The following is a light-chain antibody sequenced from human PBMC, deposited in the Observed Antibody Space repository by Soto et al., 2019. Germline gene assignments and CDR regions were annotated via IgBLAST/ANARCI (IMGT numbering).Light chain of an antibody. CDR3: SSFVGAPVI. Sequence: QLVLTQPPSASGSPGQSVTIPCAGTSTDVGEYNYVSWHQQHPGKVPKLIIFEVNKRPSGVPDRFSGSKSGDTASLTVSGLQAEDEADYYCSSFVGAPVIFGGGTKVTVL. J-gene: IGLJ2*01. CDR1: STDVGEYNY. V-gene: IGLV2-8*01. CDR2: EVN.